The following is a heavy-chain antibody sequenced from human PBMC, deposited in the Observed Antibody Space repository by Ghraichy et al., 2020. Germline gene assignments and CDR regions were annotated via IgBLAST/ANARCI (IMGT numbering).Heavy chain of an antibody. CDR1: GGSFSGYY. V-gene: IGHV4-34*01. J-gene: IGHJ4*02. CDR2: INHSGST. Sequence: SQTLSLTCAVYGGSFSGYYWSWIRQPPGKGLEWIGEINHSGSTNYNPSLKSRVTISVDTSKNQFSLKLSSVTAADTAVYYCARRQWLVLDYWGQGTLVTVSS. CDR3: ARRQWLVLDY. D-gene: IGHD6-19*01.